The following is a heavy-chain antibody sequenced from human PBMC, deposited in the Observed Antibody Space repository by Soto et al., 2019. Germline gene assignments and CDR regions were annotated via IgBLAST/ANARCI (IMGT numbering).Heavy chain of an antibody. V-gene: IGHV4-34*01. CDR1: GGSFSGYY. CDR2: INHSGST. Sequence: SETLSLTCAVYGGSFSGYYWSWIRQPPGKGLEWIGEINHSGSTNYNPSLKSRVTISVDTSKNQFSLKLSSVTAADTAVYYCAHDLGGYSSSFDYWGQGTLVTVSS. D-gene: IGHD6-6*01. J-gene: IGHJ4*02. CDR3: AHDLGGYSSSFDY.